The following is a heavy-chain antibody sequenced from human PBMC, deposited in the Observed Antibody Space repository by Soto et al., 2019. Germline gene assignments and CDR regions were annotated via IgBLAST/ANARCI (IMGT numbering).Heavy chain of an antibody. CDR3: AKTTEAVAGTVYGY. D-gene: IGHD6-19*01. CDR1: GFTFSNYA. Sequence: GGSLRLSCAASGFTFSNYAMGWVRQAPGKGLEWVSAIGGGGGSTYYADSVKGRFTISRDNSKNTLYLQMNSLRAEDTAVYYCAKTTEAVAGTVYGYWGQGALVTVSS. J-gene: IGHJ4*02. V-gene: IGHV3-23*01. CDR2: IGGGGGST.